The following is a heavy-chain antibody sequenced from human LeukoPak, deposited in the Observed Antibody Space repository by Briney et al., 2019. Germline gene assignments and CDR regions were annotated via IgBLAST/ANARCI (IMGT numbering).Heavy chain of an antibody. D-gene: IGHD3-22*01. CDR2: IYYSGST. CDR1: GGSISNYY. J-gene: IGHJ3*02. V-gene: IGHV4-59*08. CDR3: ARHSSGYYGNTFDI. Sequence: SETLSLTCTVSGGSISNYYWSWIRQPPGKGLEWIGYIYYSGSTKYNPSLKSRVTMSEATSKTQFSLRLSSVTAADTAVYYCARHSSGYYGNTFDIWGQGTMVTVSS.